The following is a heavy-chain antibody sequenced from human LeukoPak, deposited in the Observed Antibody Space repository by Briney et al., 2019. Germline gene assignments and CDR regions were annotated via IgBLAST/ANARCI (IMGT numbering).Heavy chain of an antibody. V-gene: IGHV1-69*05. D-gene: IGHD3-22*01. CDR2: IIPIFGTA. CDR3: ARDPGYDSSGYHYYYYYYMDV. CDR1: GGTFSSYA. J-gene: IGHJ6*03. Sequence: AVKVSCKASGGTFSSYAISWVRQAPGQGLEWMGGIIPIFGTANYAQKLQGRVTMTTDTSTSTAYMELRSLRSDDTAVYYCARDPGYDSSGYHYYYYYYMDVWGKGATVSVSS.